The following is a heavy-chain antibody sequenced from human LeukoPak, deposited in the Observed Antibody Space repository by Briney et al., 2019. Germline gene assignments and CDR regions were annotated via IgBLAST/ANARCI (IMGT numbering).Heavy chain of an antibody. CDR2: ISSSSYT. D-gene: IGHD5-18*01. CDR3: ARGSIDSYGRDY. J-gene: IGHJ4*02. CDR1: GFTFSDYY. Sequence: GGSLRLSCAASGFTFSDYYMSWIRQAPGKGLEWVSYISSSSYTNYADSVKGRFTISRDNAKNSLYLQMNSLRAEDTAVYYCARGSIDSYGRDYWGQGTLVTVSS. V-gene: IGHV3-11*05.